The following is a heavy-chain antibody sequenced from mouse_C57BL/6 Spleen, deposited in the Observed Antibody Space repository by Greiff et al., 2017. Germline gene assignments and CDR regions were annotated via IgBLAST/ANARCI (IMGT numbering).Heavy chain of an antibody. V-gene: IGHV14-4*01. CDR1: GFNIKDDY. CDR2: IDPENGDT. CDR3: TVPYYGSSPFAY. Sequence: EVKLVESGAELVRPGASVKLSCTASGFNIKDDYMHWVKQRPEQGLEWIGWIDPENGDTEYASKFQGKATITADTSSNTAYLQLSSLTSEDTAVYYCTVPYYGSSPFAYWGQGTLVTVSA. J-gene: IGHJ3*01. D-gene: IGHD1-1*01.